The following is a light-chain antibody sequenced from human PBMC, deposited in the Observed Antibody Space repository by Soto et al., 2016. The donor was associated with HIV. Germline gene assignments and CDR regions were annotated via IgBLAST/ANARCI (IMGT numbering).Light chain of an antibody. CDR2: ENS. CDR3: QVWDIKDYI. CDR1: NLWDKY. Sequence: SYELTQPLSVSVSPGQTASITCSGANLWDKYVYWYQQKPGQSPLLVIQENSRRPSGVPERFSGSNSWGTATLTITGTQAMDEGDYYCQVWDIKDYIFGPGTKVTVL. J-gene: IGLJ1*01. V-gene: IGLV3-1*01.